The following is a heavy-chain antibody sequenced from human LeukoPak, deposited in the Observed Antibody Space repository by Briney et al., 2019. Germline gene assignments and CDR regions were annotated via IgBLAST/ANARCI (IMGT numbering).Heavy chain of an antibody. V-gene: IGHV3-30*04. Sequence: GGSLGLSCAASGFTFSSYAMHWVRQAPGKGLEWVAVISYDGSNKYYADSVKGRFTISRDNSKNTLYLQMNSLRAEDTAVYYCAKDRADIVVVVAADPFDYWGQGTLVTVSS. D-gene: IGHD2-15*01. CDR3: AKDRADIVVVVAADPFDY. CDR2: ISYDGSNK. CDR1: GFTFSSYA. J-gene: IGHJ4*02.